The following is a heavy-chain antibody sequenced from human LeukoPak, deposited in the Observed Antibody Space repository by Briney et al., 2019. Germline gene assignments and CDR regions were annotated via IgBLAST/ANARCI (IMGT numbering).Heavy chain of an antibody. V-gene: IGHV1-18*01. Sequence: PSVKVSCKASGFTFTSYGITWVRQDPGQGLEWMGWISAYNCNTSYAQNLQGRVTMTTDTSASTGYMELRSLRSDDTAVYYCARDPAAAGGHGMDVWGQGTTVTVSS. CDR2: ISAYNCNT. CDR1: GFTFTSYG. D-gene: IGHD6-25*01. CDR3: ARDPAAAGGHGMDV. J-gene: IGHJ6*02.